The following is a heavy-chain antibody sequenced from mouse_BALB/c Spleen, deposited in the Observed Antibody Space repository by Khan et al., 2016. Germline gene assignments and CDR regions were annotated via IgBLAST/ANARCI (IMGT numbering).Heavy chain of an antibody. Sequence: QVRLQQSGAELVKPGASVKLSCKASGYTFTSYWMHWVKQRPGQGLEWIGEINPSNGRTNYNEKFKSKATLTVDKSSSTAYMQLSSLTSEDSAVYYCARSLYDYDADYWGEGTTLTVAS. J-gene: IGHJ2*01. V-gene: IGHV1S81*02. CDR1: GYTFTSYW. CDR3: ARSLYDYDADY. D-gene: IGHD2-4*01. CDR2: INPSNGRT.